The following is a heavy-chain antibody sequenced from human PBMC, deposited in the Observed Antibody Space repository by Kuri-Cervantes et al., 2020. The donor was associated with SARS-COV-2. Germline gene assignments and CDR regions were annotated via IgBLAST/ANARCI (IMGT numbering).Heavy chain of an antibody. V-gene: IGHV3-64*01. CDR3: ADFYGGFPG. CDR1: GFTFSSYA. D-gene: IGHD4-23*01. CDR2: ISSNGGST. J-gene: IGHJ4*02. Sequence: GESLKISCAASGFTFSSYAMHWVRQAPGKGLEYVSAISSNGGSTYYANSVKGRFTISRDNSKNTLYLQMNSLRDEDTAVYYCADFYGGFPGWGQGTLVTVSS.